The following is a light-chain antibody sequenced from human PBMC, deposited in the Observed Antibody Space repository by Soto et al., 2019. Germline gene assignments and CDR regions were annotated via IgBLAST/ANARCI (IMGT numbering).Light chain of an antibody. Sequence: DIQMTQSPSSLSASVGDRVTITCRASQSISSFVNWYQQKPGKAPNLLIYAASRLQSGVPSRFSGSGAGTDFTLTISSLQPEDFATYYCEQTYSTPVTFGQGTRLEVK. V-gene: IGKV1-39*01. CDR2: AAS. J-gene: IGKJ5*01. CDR3: EQTYSTPVT. CDR1: QSISSF.